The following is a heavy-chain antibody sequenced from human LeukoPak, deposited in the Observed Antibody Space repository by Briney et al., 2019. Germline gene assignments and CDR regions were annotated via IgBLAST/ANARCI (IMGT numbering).Heavy chain of an antibody. CDR3: VKGSGNPNYYYYYYMDV. J-gene: IGHJ6*03. V-gene: IGHV3-30*02. Sequence: PGGSLRLSCAASGFTFNRYAIHWVRQAPGKGLEWVTFILYDASNTYYADSVKGRFTISRDNSKYTLYLQMNSLRPEDTAVYYCVKGSGNPNYYYYYYMDVWGKGTTVTVSS. D-gene: IGHD1-1*01. CDR2: ILYDASNT. CDR1: GFTFNRYA.